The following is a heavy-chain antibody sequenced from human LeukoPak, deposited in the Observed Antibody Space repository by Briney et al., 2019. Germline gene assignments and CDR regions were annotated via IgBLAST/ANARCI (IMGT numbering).Heavy chain of an antibody. CDR3: ARGDSYDFWSGYSYYFDY. CDR2: IYTSGST. J-gene: IGHJ4*02. V-gene: IGHV4-4*07. D-gene: IGHD3-3*01. CDR1: GGSISSYY. Sequence: SETLSLTCTASGGSISSYYWSWIRQPAGKGLEWIGLIYTSGSTNYNPSLKSRVTMSVDTSKNQFSLKLSSVTAADTAVYYCARGDSYDFWSGYSYYFDYWGQGTLVTVSS.